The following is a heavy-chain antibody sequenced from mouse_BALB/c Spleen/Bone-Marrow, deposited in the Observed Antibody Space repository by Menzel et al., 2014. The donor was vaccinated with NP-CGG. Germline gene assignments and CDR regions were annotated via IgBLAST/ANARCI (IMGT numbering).Heavy chain of an antibody. J-gene: IGHJ3*01. CDR2: INPSNGRT. CDR3: AVYYGYDAPY. D-gene: IGHD2-2*01. Sequence: VQLQQSGAELVKPGASVKLSCKASGNIFTGYWMHWVKQRPGQGLEWIGEINPSNGRTNYNEKFKSKATLTVDKSSSTAYMQLSSLTSEDSAVYYCAVYYGYDAPYWGQGTLVTVSA. V-gene: IGHV1S81*02. CDR1: GNIFTGYW.